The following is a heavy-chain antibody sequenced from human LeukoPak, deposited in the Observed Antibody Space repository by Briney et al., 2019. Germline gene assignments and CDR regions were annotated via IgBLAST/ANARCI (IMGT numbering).Heavy chain of an antibody. J-gene: IGHJ5*02. D-gene: IGHD1-20*01. CDR1: TGTFSSYA. V-gene: IGHV1-69*13. CDR3: ARVYNWNDYWFDP. Sequence: PSVKVSSKASTGTFSSYAISWVRQAHGQGLEWMGVIIPIFGTANYAQKFQGRVTITADESTSTAYMELSSLRSEDTAVYYCARVYNWNDYWFDPWGQGTLVTVSS. CDR2: IIPIFGTA.